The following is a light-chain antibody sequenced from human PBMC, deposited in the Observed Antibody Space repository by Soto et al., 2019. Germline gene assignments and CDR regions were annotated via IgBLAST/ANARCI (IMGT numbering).Light chain of an antibody. Sequence: QSVLTQPPSASGSPGQSVTISCTGTSSDVGGYNYVSWYQQHPGKAPKLIISEVSKRPSGVPDRFSGSKSGNTASLTVSGLQAEDEADYYCTSRAGSNNYVFGTGTKGTVL. J-gene: IGLJ1*01. V-gene: IGLV2-8*01. CDR3: TSRAGSNNYV. CDR1: SSDVGGYNY. CDR2: EVS.